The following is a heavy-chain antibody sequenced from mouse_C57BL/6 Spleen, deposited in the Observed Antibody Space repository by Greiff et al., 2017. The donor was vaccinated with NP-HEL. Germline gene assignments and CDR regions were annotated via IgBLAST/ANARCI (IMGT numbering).Heavy chain of an antibody. CDR3: ARVYDYDGAWFAY. Sequence: EVKLVESVAELVRPGASVKLSCTASGFNIKNTYMHWVKQRPEQGLEWIGRIDPANGNTKYAPKFQGKATITADTSSNTAYLQLSSLTSEDTAIYYCARVYDYDGAWFAYWGQGTLVTVSA. V-gene: IGHV14-3*01. J-gene: IGHJ3*01. CDR1: GFNIKNTY. CDR2: IDPANGNT. D-gene: IGHD2-4*01.